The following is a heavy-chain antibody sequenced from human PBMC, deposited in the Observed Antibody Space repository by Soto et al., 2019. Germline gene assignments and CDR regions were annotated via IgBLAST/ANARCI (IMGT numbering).Heavy chain of an antibody. Sequence: SETLSLTCTVSGGSISSYYGSWIRQPPGKGLEWIGYIYYSGSTNYNPSLKSRVTISVDTSKNQFSLKLSSVTAADTAVYYCARTRYSGYDYYYYYYMDVWGKGTTVTVSS. CDR1: GGSISSYY. CDR2: IYYSGST. J-gene: IGHJ6*03. D-gene: IGHD5-12*01. V-gene: IGHV4-59*08. CDR3: ARTRYSGYDYYYYYYMDV.